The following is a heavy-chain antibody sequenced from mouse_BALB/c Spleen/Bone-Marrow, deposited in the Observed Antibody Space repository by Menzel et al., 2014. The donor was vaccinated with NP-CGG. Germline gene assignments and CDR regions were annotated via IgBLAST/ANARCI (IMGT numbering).Heavy chain of an antibody. Sequence: EVQLQQSGAELVKPGASVKLSCTASGFNIKDTYMYWVKQRPEQGLEWIGRIDPANGNTKYDPKFQDKATITADTSSNTAYLQLSSLTSEDTAVYYCARCYYGSSLFAYWGQGTLVTVS. CDR1: GFNIKDTY. V-gene: IGHV14-3*02. D-gene: IGHD1-1*01. CDR3: ARCYYGSSLFAY. CDR2: IDPANGNT. J-gene: IGHJ3*01.